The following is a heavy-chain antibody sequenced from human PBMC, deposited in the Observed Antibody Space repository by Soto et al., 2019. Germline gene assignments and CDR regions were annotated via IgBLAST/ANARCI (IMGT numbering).Heavy chain of an antibody. V-gene: IGHV3-11*01. CDR3: ARWRDYYDNRGSQASFDI. CDR1: GFTFSDYY. CDR2: ISGSGSTI. J-gene: IGHJ3*02. D-gene: IGHD3-22*01. Sequence: QVQLVESGGGLLQPGGSLRLSCAASGFTFSDYYVSWIRQAPGKGLEWVSYISGSGSTIYYVDSVKGRFTISRDNAKKSLYLQMNSLRAEDTAVYYCARWRDYYDNRGSQASFDIWGPGTMVTVSS.